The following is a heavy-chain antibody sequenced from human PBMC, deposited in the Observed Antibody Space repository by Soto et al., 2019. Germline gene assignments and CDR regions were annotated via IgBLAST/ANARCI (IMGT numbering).Heavy chain of an antibody. CDR1: GGTFSTYT. CDR2: IIPILETP. V-gene: IGHV1-69*16. Sequence: QVQLVQSGAEVKKPGASVKVSCKASGGTFSTYTINWVRQAPGQGPEWMGGIIPILETPNYAQKFQGRVTITADESTTTAHMELSSLRSEATAIYYCARDRGGSFSSWGQGTLVTVSS. CDR3: ARDRGGSFSS. J-gene: IGHJ5*02. D-gene: IGHD1-26*01.